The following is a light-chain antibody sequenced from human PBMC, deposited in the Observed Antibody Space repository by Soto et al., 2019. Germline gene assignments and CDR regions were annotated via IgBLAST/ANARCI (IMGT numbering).Light chain of an antibody. J-gene: IGLJ1*01. Sequence: QSVLTQPTSASGTPGQRVTISCSGSSSNIGTNYVNWYQHLTGTAPKLLIYRNNLRPSGVPDRFSGSRSGTSASLAISGLRSEDEADYYCAAWDDSLSAYVFGTGTKLTVL. V-gene: IGLV1-47*01. CDR2: RNN. CDR3: AAWDDSLSAYV. CDR1: SSNIGTNY.